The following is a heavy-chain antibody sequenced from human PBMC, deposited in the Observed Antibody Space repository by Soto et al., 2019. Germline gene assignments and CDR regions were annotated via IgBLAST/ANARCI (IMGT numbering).Heavy chain of an antibody. J-gene: IGHJ4*02. CDR3: TTLRGRATVAPFDY. V-gene: IGHV3-15*07. CDR2: IKSKTDGGTT. Sequence: EVQLVESGGGLVKPAGSLRLSRAASGFTFSNAWMNSVRQAPGKRLGWVGRIKSKTDGGTTDYAAPVKGRFTISRDESNNTLYLQMNSLKTEDTAVYYCTTLRGRATVAPFDYWGQGTLVTVSS. CDR1: GFTFSNAW. D-gene: IGHD4-17*01.